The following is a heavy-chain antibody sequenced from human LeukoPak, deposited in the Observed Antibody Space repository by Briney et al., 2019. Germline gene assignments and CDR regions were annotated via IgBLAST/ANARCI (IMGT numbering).Heavy chain of an antibody. D-gene: IGHD3-9*01. CDR2: ISGSGGST. Sequence: GGSLRLSCAASGFTFSSYVMSWVRQAPGKGLEWISAISGSGGSTYYADSVKGRFTISRDNSKNTLYLQMNSLRAEDTAVYYCAKDLDILTGYYGYWGQGTLVTVSS. J-gene: IGHJ4*02. CDR3: AKDLDILTGYYGY. V-gene: IGHV3-23*01. CDR1: GFTFSSYV.